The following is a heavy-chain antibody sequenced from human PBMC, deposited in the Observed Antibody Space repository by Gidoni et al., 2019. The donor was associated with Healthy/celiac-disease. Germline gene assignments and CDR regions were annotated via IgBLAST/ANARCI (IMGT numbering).Heavy chain of an antibody. Sequence: QVQLVESGGGLVKPGRSMRLSCAASGFTFRYYYMSWIRKDPGKGLEWVSSIRSSGSTIYYADSVKGRFTSSRDNAKNSLYLQMNSLRAEDTAVYYCARDGYYYDSSGYYSRWGQGTLVTVSS. V-gene: IGHV3-11*01. CDR1: GFTFRYYY. CDR3: ARDGYYYDSSGYYSR. CDR2: IRSSGSTI. D-gene: IGHD3-22*01. J-gene: IGHJ4*02.